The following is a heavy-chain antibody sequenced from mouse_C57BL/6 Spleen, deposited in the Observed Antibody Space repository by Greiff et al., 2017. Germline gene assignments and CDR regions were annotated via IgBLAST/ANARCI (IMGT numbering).Heavy chain of an antibody. Sequence: QVQLQQPGAELVRPGSSVKLSCKASGYTFTSYWMDWVKQRPGQGLEWIGNIYPSDSETHYNQKFKDKATLTADKSSSTAYMQLSSLTSEDSAVYYCARSELGAWFAYWGQGTLVTVSA. CDR3: ARSELGAWFAY. J-gene: IGHJ3*01. D-gene: IGHD4-1*01. CDR1: GYTFTSYW. CDR2: IYPSDSET. V-gene: IGHV1-61*01.